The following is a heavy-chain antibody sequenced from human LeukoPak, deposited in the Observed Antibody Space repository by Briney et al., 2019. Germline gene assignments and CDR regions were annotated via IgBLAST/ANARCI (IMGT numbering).Heavy chain of an antibody. CDR3: AKPRALVVPAPNY. CDR2: IRYDGSNK. CDR1: GFTFSSYG. Sequence: GGSLRLSCAASGFTFSSYGMHWVRQAPGKGLEWVAFIRYDGSNKYYADSVKGRFTISRDNSKNTLYLQMNSLRAEDTAVYYCAKPRALVVPAPNYWGQGTLVSVSS. D-gene: IGHD2-2*01. J-gene: IGHJ4*02. V-gene: IGHV3-30*02.